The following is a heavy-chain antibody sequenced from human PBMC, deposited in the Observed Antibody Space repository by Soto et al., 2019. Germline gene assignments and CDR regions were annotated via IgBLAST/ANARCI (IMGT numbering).Heavy chain of an antibody. CDR3: AISPGSGYSGYETNYYYYYGMDV. V-gene: IGHV1-69*01. Sequence: QVQLVQSGAEVKKPGSSVKVSCKASGGTFSSYAISWVRQAPGQGLEWMGGIIPIFGTANYAQKFQGRVTITADESTSTAYMELSSLRSEDTAVYYCAISPGSGYSGYETNYYYYYGMDVWGQGTTVTVS. CDR1: GGTFSSYA. D-gene: IGHD5-12*01. J-gene: IGHJ6*02. CDR2: IIPIFGTA.